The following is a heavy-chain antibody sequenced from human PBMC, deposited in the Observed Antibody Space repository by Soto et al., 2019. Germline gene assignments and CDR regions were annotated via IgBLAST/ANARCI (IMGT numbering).Heavy chain of an antibody. CDR1: GGSFSGYY. CDR2: IDHSGYT. J-gene: IGHJ5*02. D-gene: IGHD3-3*01. CDR3: ARVRDWFDP. V-gene: IGHV4-34*01. Sequence: QVQLQQWGAGLLKPSETLSLTCAVYGGSFSGYYWNWIRQPPGKGREWIGEIDHSGYTNYNPPLKSRVTISVDTSKNQFSLRLTSVTAADTAVYYCARVRDWFDPWGQGTLVTVSS.